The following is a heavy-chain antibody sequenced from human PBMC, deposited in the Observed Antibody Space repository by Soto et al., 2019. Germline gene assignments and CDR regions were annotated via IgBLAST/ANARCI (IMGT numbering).Heavy chain of an antibody. V-gene: IGHV4-4*07. CDR3: ARNVLSGLDV. J-gene: IGHJ6*02. D-gene: IGHD1-1*01. Sequence: QVQLQQSGPGLVKPSETPSLTCTVSGGPINNYHWSWIRQPAGKGLEWIGRIYSSGTTNHNPSHKSRVTMSVDTSNTHFSLTLTSVTAADTAVYYCARNVLSGLDVWGQGTTVTVS. CDR2: IYSSGTT. CDR1: GGPINNYH.